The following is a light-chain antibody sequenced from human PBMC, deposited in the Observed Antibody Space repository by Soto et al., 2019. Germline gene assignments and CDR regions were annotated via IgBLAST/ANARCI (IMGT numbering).Light chain of an antibody. CDR2: QNT. CDR3: QAWDSSTVV. Sequence: YELTQPPSVSVSPGQTASITCSGDKLGDKYACWYQQKPGQSPVLVIYQNTKRPSGIPERFSGSNSGNTATLTISGTQALDEADYYCQAWDSSTVVFGGGTKLTVL. CDR1: KLGDKY. J-gene: IGLJ2*01. V-gene: IGLV3-1*01.